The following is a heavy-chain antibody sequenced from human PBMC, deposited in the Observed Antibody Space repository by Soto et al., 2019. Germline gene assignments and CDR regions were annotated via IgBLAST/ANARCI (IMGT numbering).Heavy chain of an antibody. D-gene: IGHD3-10*01. CDR2: ISYSGST. V-gene: IGHV4-31*03. CDR3: ATYGSGTYKPTTFDS. CDR1: GGSISSGGYY. J-gene: IGHJ4*02. Sequence: QVQLQESGPGLVKPSQTLSLTCTVSGGSISSGGYYWSWIRQHPGKGLEWIGYISYSGSTYYNPSLNSRVTISVDPSKNQFSLKLSSVTAADTAVYYCATYGSGTYKPTTFDSWGQGTLFTVSS.